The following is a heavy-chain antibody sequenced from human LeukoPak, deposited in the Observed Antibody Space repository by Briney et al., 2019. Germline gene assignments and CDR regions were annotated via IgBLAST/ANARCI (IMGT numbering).Heavy chain of an antibody. CDR2: IKQDGSEK. CDR1: GFTFSSYW. D-gene: IGHD4-23*01. J-gene: IGHJ4*02. V-gene: IGHV3-7*01. CDR3: ARDAPSEFDGGNPIYDY. Sequence: PGGSLRLSCAASGFTFSSYWMSWVRQAPGKGLEWVANIKQDGSEKYYVDSVKGRFTISRDNAKNSLYLQMNSLRAEDTAVYYCARDAPSEFDGGNPIYDYWGQGTLVTVSS.